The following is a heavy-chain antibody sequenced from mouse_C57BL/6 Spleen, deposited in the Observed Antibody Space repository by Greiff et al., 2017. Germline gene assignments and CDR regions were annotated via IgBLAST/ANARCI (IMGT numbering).Heavy chain of an antibody. D-gene: IGHD1-1*01. CDR2: ISSGGSYT. Sequence: EVMLVESGGDLVKPGGSLKLSCEASGFTFSSYGMSWVRQTPDKRLEWVATISSGGSYTYYPDSVKGRFTISRDNAKNTLYLQMSSLKSEDTAMYYCARRQLLRSDYYAMDYWGQAPSVTVSS. J-gene: IGHJ4*01. CDR3: ARRQLLRSDYYAMDY. CDR1: GFTFSSYG. V-gene: IGHV5-6*02.